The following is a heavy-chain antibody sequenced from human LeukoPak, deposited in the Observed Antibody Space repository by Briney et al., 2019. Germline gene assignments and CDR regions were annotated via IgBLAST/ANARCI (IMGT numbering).Heavy chain of an antibody. CDR1: GGSISSSSYY. D-gene: IGHD3-10*01. CDR2: IYYSGST. CDR3: ASARGRTYEDAFDI. Sequence: PSXTLSLTYTVSGGSISSSSYYWGWIRQPPGKGLEWIGSIYYSGSTYYNPSIKSRVTISVDTSKNQFSLKLSSVTAADTAVYYCASARGRTYEDAFDIWGQGTMVTVSS. V-gene: IGHV4-39*01. J-gene: IGHJ3*02.